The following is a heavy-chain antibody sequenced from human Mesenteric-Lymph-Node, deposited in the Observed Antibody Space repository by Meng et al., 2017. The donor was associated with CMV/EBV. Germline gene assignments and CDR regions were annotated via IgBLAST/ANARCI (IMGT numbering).Heavy chain of an antibody. CDR2: ISYDAQTK. CDR1: GFPFSSYA. V-gene: IGHV3-30*04. Sequence: SGFPFSSYAFHWVRQAPGKGLEWVAVISYDAQTKYYTDSVKGRFTVSRDHSQSTLFLQMNSLRTEDTAIYFCARDPYAGATAIGIDYWGQGTLVTVSS. D-gene: IGHD2-21*02. CDR3: ARDPYAGATAIGIDY. J-gene: IGHJ4*02.